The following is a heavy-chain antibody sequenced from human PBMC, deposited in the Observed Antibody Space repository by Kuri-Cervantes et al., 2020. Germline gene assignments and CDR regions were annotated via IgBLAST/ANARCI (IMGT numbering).Heavy chain of an antibody. J-gene: IGHJ5*02. V-gene: IGHV3-23*01. D-gene: IGHD3-10*01. CDR3: ARGSTRGPAHWFDP. CDR2: ISGSGGST. Sequence: SCAASGFTFSSYAMSWVRQAPGKGLEWVSAISGSGGSTYDADSVKGRFTISRENAKNSLYLQMNSLRAGDTAVYYCARGSTRGPAHWFDPWGQGTLVTVSS. CDR1: GFTFSSYA.